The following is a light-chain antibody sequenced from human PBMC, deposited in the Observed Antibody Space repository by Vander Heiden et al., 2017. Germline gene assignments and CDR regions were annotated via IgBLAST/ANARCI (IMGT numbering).Light chain of an antibody. CDR1: QSISSY. CDR3: QRSESTPLT. Sequence: DIQMTQSPSSLSASVGDRVTITCRASQSISSYLNWYQQKPGKAPKLLIYAASSLLSRVPSRFSGSASGTDFTLTIRRLHPEDFTTYYCQRSESTPLTFGGGTKVEIK. CDR2: AAS. V-gene: IGKV1-39*01. J-gene: IGKJ4*01.